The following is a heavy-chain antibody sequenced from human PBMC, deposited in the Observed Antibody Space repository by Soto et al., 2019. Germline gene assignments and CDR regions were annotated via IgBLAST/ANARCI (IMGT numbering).Heavy chain of an antibody. D-gene: IGHD3-10*01. V-gene: IGHV4-4*07. Sequence: QVQLQESGPGLVKPSETLSLTCTVSGDSFSRYYWSWIRQPAGKGLEWIGRIYPSGTTNYNPSLKSRLTLSRDTSKNQFALGLKSVTAADTAVYFCARDDYGSAGMDVWGQGTTVIVSS. CDR3: ARDDYGSAGMDV. CDR1: GDSFSRYY. J-gene: IGHJ6*02. CDR2: IYPSGTT.